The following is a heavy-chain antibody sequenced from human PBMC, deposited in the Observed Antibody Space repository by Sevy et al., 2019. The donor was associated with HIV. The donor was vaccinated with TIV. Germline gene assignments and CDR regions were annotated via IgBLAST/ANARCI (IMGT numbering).Heavy chain of an antibody. V-gene: IGHV3-30-3*01. CDR2: ISYDGSNK. CDR1: GFTFSSYA. CDR3: ARDKKAEFWSGTFDY. D-gene: IGHD3-3*01. J-gene: IGHJ4*02. Sequence: GGSLRLSCAASGFTFSSYAMHWVRQAPGKGLEWVAVISYDGSNKYYADSVKGRFTISRDNSKNTLYLQMNSLRAEDTVVYYCARDKKAEFWSGTFDYWGQGTLVTVSS.